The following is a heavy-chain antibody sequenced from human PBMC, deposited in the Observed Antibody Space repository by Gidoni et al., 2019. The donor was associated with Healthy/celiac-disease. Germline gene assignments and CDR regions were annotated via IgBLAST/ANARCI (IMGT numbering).Heavy chain of an antibody. CDR2: IYTSGST. CDR1: GVSLSSGSYY. V-gene: IGHV4-61*02. J-gene: IGHJ6*02. D-gene: IGHD6-19*01. CDR3: ARGSSSGWYPTHYYYYGMDV. Sequence: QVQLQESGPGLVQPSQTLSLPCTAAGVSLSSGSYYWSWIRQPAGKGLEWMGRIYTSGSTNYHPSLKSRVTISVDTSKSQFSLKLSSVTAADTAVYYCARGSSSGWYPTHYYYYGMDVWGQGTTVTVSS.